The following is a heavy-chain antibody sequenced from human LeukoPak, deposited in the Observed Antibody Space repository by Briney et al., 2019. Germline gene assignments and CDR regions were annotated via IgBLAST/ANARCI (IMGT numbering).Heavy chain of an antibody. CDR2: ISSSSVYT. D-gene: IGHD2-21*01. Sequence: PGGSLRLSCATSGFTFSDYYMSWIRQAPGKGLEWISYISSSSVYTNYAGSVKGRFTISRDNAKNSLYLQMNSLRAEDTAVYYCVRYRGDVVIAGCVFDYWGQGTLVTVSS. J-gene: IGHJ4*02. V-gene: IGHV3-11*06. CDR1: GFTFSDYY. CDR3: VRYRGDVVIAGCVFDY.